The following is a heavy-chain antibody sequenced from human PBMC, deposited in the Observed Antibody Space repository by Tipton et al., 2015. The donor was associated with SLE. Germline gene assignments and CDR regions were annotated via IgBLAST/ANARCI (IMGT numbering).Heavy chain of an antibody. CDR3: ARRRQPDY. V-gene: IGHV4-34*01. CDR2: INHSGST. Sequence: TLSLTCAVYGGSFSGYYWSWIRQPPGKGLEWIGEINHSGSTNYNPSLKSRVTISVDTPKNQFSLKLTSVTAADTAVYYCARRRQPDYWGQGTLVTVSS. J-gene: IGHJ4*02. CDR1: GGSFSGYY. D-gene: IGHD1-1*01.